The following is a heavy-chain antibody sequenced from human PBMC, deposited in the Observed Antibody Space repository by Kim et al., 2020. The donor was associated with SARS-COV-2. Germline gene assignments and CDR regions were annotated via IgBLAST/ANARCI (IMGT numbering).Heavy chain of an antibody. D-gene: IGHD6-19*01. Sequence: GGSLRLSCAASEFTFSSSWMTWVRQAPGKGLEWVASIKQDAYERYYVDSLRGRFTISRDNAKNLLYLQMNSLRPEDTAIYYCAKGVAVAPHYYYHYGMDVWGQGTTVTVSS. J-gene: IGHJ6*02. V-gene: IGHV3-7*03. CDR2: IKQDAYER. CDR3: AKGVAVAPHYYYHYGMDV. CDR1: EFTFSSSW.